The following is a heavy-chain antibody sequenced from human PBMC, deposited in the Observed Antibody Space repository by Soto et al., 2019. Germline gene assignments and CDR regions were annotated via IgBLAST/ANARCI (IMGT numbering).Heavy chain of an antibody. CDR1: GYTFTGYY. CDR3: ARGGAGDGDGPSYYDFYTLV. Sequence: ASVKVSCKASGYTFTGYYMHWVRQAPGQGLEWMGWINPNSGGTNYAQKFQGWVTMTRDTSISTAYMELSRLRSDDTAVYYCARGGAGDGDGPSYYDFYTLVRGKGTTVSVS. CDR2: INPNSGGT. D-gene: IGHD4-17*01. V-gene: IGHV1-2*04. J-gene: IGHJ6*03.